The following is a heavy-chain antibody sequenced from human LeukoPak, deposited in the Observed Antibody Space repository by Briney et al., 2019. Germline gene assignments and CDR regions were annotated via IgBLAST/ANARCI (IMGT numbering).Heavy chain of an antibody. D-gene: IGHD3-3*01. CDR1: GGSISSYY. CDR3: ARVSSPDINFWEHWFDP. Sequence: SETLSLTCTVSGGSISSYYWTWIRQPPGKGLEWIGYIYHTGSTYYNPSLKSRVTISVDTSKNQFSLRLSSVTAADTAVYYCARVSSPDINFWEHWFDPWGQGTLVTVSS. J-gene: IGHJ5*02. V-gene: IGHV4-59*01. CDR2: IYHTGST.